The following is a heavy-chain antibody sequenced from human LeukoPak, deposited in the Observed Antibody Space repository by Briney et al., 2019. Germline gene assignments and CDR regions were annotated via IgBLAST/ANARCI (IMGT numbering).Heavy chain of an antibody. V-gene: IGHV4-59*01. CDR1: GGSISSYY. CDR3: AREGYDSSGWHFDY. J-gene: IGHJ4*02. D-gene: IGHD3-22*01. CDR2: IYYSGST. Sequence: SETLSLTCTVSGGSISSYYWSWIRQPPGKGLEWIGYIYYSGSTNYNPSLKSRVTISVDTSKNQFSLKLSSVTAADTAVYYCAREGYDSSGWHFDYWGQGTLVTVSS.